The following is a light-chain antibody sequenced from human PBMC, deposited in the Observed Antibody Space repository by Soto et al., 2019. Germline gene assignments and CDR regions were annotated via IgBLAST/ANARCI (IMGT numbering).Light chain of an antibody. V-gene: IGLV3-10*01. CDR2: DDS. CDR1: ALSRKY. J-gene: IGLJ3*02. CDR3: FSTDSSGNHWV. Sequence: SYELTQPPSVSVSPGQTATITCSGDALSRKYAYWYQQKSGQAPVVVIYDDSSRPSGIPEGFSGSTSGTMATLTVSGAQVEDEADYYCFSTDSSGNHWVFGGGTKLTVL.